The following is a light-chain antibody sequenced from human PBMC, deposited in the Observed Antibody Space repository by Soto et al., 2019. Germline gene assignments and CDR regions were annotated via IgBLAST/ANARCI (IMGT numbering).Light chain of an antibody. CDR1: RRVNTC. J-gene: IGKJ1*01. V-gene: IGKV1-5*01. CDR2: DAS. CDR3: QQYQIDWT. Sequence: DIQMTQSPSTLSASVGDRVSITCRASRRVNTCLAWYQQKPGKAPTLLIYDASNLESGVPSRFSGSGSGTEFTLTISSLQPDDFATYYCQQYQIDWTFGQGTKVDIK.